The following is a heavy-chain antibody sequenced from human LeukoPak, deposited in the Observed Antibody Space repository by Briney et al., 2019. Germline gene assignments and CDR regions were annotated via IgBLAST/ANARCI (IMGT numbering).Heavy chain of an antibody. CDR2: IYYSGST. V-gene: IGHV4-59*08. Sequence: GSLRLSCAASGFTFSSYSMNWVRQAPGKGLEWVGSIYYSGSTNYNPSLKSRVTISVDTSRNQFSLKLTSVTAADTAVYYCARLVGARPPLHYWGHGTLVTVSS. D-gene: IGHD1-26*01. CDR3: ARLVGARPPLHY. J-gene: IGHJ4*01. CDR1: GFTFSSYSMN.